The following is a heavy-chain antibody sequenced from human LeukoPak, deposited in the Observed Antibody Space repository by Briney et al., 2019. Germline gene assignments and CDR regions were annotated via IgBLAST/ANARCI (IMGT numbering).Heavy chain of an antibody. CDR2: IYYSGST. V-gene: IGHV4-59*08. Sequence: SKTLSLTCTVSGGSISSYYWSWIRQPPGKGLEWIGYIYYSGSTNYNPSLKSRVTISVDTSKNQFSLKLSSVTAADTAVYYCARVRDSSSWYYDYWGQGTLVTVSS. CDR1: GGSISSYY. D-gene: IGHD6-13*01. CDR3: ARVRDSSSWYYDY. J-gene: IGHJ4*02.